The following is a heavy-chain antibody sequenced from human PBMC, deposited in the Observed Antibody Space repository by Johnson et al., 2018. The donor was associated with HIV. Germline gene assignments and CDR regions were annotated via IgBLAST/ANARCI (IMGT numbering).Heavy chain of an antibody. CDR3: AKEGAYYYDSSGLNDAFDI. CDR1: GFTFTSYA. Sequence: VQLVESGGGLVQPGGSLRLSCAASGFTFTSYAMSWVRQPPGKGLEWVSGISWNSGSIGYGDSVKGRFTISRDNAKNSLYLQMNSLRAEDTALYYCAKEGAYYYDSSGLNDAFDIWGQGTMVTVSS. CDR2: ISWNSGSI. D-gene: IGHD3-22*01. J-gene: IGHJ3*02. V-gene: IGHV3-9*01.